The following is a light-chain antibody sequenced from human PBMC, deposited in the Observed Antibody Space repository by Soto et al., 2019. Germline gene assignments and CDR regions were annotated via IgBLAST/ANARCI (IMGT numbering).Light chain of an antibody. CDR1: QSVKRF. J-gene: IGKJ4*01. CDR2: DAS. V-gene: IGKV3-11*01. Sequence: EIVLTQSPATLSLSPGERATLSCRASQSVKRFLAWYQQKPGQAPRLLFYDASYRAAGIPARFSGSGSGTDFTLTSSSLEPEDFAVYYCQQRSTWLTFGGGTKVEI. CDR3: QQRSTWLT.